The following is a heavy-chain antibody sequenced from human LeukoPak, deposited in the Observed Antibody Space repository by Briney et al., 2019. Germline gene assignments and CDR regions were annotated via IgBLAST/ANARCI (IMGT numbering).Heavy chain of an antibody. CDR2: IGTAGEI. V-gene: IGHV3-13*01. J-gene: IGHJ2*01. CDR1: GFTFRSYD. D-gene: IGHD6-13*01. CDR3: ARAAYSSTWYSRYFDL. Sequence: GGSLRLSCAASGFTFRSYDMHWVRQAPGKGLEWVSGIGTAGEICYPGSVKGRFTISRENAKNSLYLQMNSLRAGDTAVYYCARAAYSSTWYSRYFDLWGRGTLVTVSS.